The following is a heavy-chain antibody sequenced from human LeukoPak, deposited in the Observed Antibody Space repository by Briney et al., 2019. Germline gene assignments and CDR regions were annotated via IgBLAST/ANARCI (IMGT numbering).Heavy chain of an antibody. D-gene: IGHD2-15*01. V-gene: IGHV3-30-3*01. J-gene: IGHJ6*02. CDR1: GFTFSSYA. CDR3: ARSPGYSHYGMDV. Sequence: GGSLRLSCAASGFTFSSYAMHWVRQAPGKGLEWVAVISYDGSNKYYADSVKGRFTISRGNSKNTLYLQMNSLRAEDTAVCYCARSPGYSHYGMDVWGQGTTVTVSS. CDR2: ISYDGSNK.